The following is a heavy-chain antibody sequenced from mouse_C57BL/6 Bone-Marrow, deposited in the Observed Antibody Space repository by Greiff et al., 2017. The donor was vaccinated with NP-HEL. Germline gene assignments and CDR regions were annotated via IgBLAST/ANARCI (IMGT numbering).Heavy chain of an antibody. J-gene: IGHJ4*01. V-gene: IGHV2-5*01. CDR2: IWRGGST. CDR1: GFSLTSSG. CDR3: AKRAPYFREVYAMDY. D-gene: IGHD1-1*01. Sequence: QVQLQQSGPGLVQPSQSLSITCTVSGFSLTSSGVHWVRQSPGKGLEWLGVIWRGGSTDYNAAFMSRLSITKDNSKSQVFFKMNSLQADDTAIYYCAKRAPYFREVYAMDYWGQGTSVTVSS.